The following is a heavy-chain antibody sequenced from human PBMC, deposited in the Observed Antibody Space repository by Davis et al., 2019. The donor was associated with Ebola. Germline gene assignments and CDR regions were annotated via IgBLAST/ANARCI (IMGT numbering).Heavy chain of an antibody. J-gene: IGHJ5*02. CDR1: GGYVTSTSYY. CDR3: AAILWGSGTWHVDP. Sequence: MPSETLSLTCTVAGGYVTSTSYYWSWIRQSPGKGLEWIGTIYYSGKSYHSPSLASRVTMSVDTSKNQFSLRLSSVTAADTAVYYCAAILWGSGTWHVDPWGQGNLVTVS. V-gene: IGHV4-39*07. D-gene: IGHD3-10*01. CDR2: IYYSGKS.